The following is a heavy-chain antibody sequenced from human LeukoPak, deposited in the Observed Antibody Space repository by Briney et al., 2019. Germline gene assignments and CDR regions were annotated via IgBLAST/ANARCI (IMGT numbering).Heavy chain of an antibody. V-gene: IGHV3-23*01. CDR1: GFTFNNYW. CDR2: ISGSGGST. D-gene: IGHD1-1*01. Sequence: GGSLRLSCAASGFTFNNYWMSWVRQAPGKGLEWVSAISGSGGSTYYADSVKGRFTISRDNSKNTLYLQMNSLRAEDTAVYYCAKVRETGRYFDYWGQGTLVTVSS. CDR3: AKVRETGRYFDY. J-gene: IGHJ4*02.